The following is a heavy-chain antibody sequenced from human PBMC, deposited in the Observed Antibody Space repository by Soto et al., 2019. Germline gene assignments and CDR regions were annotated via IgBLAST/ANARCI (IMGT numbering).Heavy chain of an antibody. D-gene: IGHD2-8*01. CDR1: GYTFTVYY. V-gene: IGHV1-2*02. CDR2: INPKSGGT. CDR3: AKGDQERQWVFLQN. Sequence: GASVKVSCKASGYTFTVYYMHWVRQAPGQGLEWMGWINPKSGGTMYPQKFQGRVTMTWDTSISTAYMALTSLRAEDTAVYYCAKGDQERQWVFLQNWGQGTLVTVSS. J-gene: IGHJ4*02.